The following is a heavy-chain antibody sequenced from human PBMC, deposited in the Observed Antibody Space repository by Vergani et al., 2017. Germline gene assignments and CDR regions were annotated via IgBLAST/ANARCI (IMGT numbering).Heavy chain of an antibody. Sequence: QVQLQESGPGLVKPSETLSLTCTVSGGSISSYYWSWIRQPAGKGLGWIGRIFTSGSTNYNPSLKSRVTMSVDTSKNQFSLKLSSVTAADTAVYYCASIHDYSDKNAFDIWGQGTMVTVSS. CDR1: GGSISSYY. D-gene: IGHD4-11*01. CDR3: ASIHDYSDKNAFDI. J-gene: IGHJ3*02. CDR2: IFTSGST. V-gene: IGHV4-4*07.